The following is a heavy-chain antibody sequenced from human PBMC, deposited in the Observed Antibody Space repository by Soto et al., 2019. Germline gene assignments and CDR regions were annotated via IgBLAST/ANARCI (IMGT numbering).Heavy chain of an antibody. Sequence: GGSLRLSCAASGFTFSNYAMSWVRQAPGKGLEWVSGISGSGDSTYDADSVKGRFTISRDTSRNTLFLVMNSLRAEDTAVYYCARETAIYGVVKGWFDTWGQGTLVTVSS. D-gene: IGHD3-3*01. CDR2: ISGSGDST. CDR3: ARETAIYGVVKGWFDT. J-gene: IGHJ5*02. V-gene: IGHV3-23*01. CDR1: GFTFSNYA.